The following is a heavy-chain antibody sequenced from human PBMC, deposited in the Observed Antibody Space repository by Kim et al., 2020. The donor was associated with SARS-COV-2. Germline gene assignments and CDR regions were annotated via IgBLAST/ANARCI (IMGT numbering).Heavy chain of an antibody. V-gene: IGHV4-59*01. Sequence: SETLSLTCTVSGGSISSYYWSWIRQPPGKGLEWIGYIYYSGSTNYNPSLKSRVTISVDTSKNQFSLKLSSVTAADTAVYYCARGYGDYGGPYYYYMDVWGKGTTVTVSS. CDR2: IYYSGST. CDR1: GGSISSYY. CDR3: ARGYGDYGGPYYYYMDV. J-gene: IGHJ6*03. D-gene: IGHD4-17*01.